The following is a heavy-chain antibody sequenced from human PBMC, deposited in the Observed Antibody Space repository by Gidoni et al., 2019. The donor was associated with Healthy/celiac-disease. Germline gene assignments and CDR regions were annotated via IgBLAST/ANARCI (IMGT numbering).Heavy chain of an antibody. CDR1: GVTVRSNY. J-gene: IGHJ4*02. Sequence: EVQLVEAGGGLVQPGGYLRLFCAASGVTVRSNYMSWVRQAPGTGLGWVSVIYSGGSTYYADSVKGRFTISRDNSKNTLYLQMNSLRAEDTAVYYCARDYYYGSGLDYWGQGTLVTVSS. CDR2: IYSGGST. CDR3: ARDYYYGSGLDY. V-gene: IGHV3-66*01. D-gene: IGHD3-10*01.